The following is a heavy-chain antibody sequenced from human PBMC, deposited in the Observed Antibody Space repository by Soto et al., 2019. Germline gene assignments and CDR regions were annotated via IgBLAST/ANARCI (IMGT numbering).Heavy chain of an antibody. V-gene: IGHV4-39*01. J-gene: IGHJ4*02. CDR3: ARHRIEVVWRGFDF. CDR2: SSYNGGT. Sequence: QLQLQESGPGLVKPSETLSLTCTVSTDSSSFTNSYWGWIRQPPGKGLQWIGSSSYNGGTFYNPPLKGRVVISFDTSKKPSSLQVTSVTAADTAVYFWARHRIEVVWRGFDFWGQGSPVTVSS. D-gene: IGHD3-10*01. CDR1: TDSSSFTNSY.